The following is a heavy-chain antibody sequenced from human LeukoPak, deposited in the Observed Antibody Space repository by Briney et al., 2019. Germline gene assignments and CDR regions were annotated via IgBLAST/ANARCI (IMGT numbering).Heavy chain of an antibody. CDR1: GYSISSGYY. CDR2: IYHSGST. J-gene: IGHJ4*02. V-gene: IGHV4-38-2*02. Sequence: PSETLSLTCTVSGYSISSGYYWGWIRRPPGKGLEWIGSIYHSGSTYYNPSLKRRVTISVDTSKNQFSLKLSSVTAADTAVYYCARDLWFGEKTLDYWGQGTLVTVSS. D-gene: IGHD3-10*01. CDR3: ARDLWFGEKTLDY.